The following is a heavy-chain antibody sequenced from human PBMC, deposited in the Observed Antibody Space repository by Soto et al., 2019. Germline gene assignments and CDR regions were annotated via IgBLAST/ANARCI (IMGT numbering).Heavy chain of an antibody. D-gene: IGHD3-9*01. CDR2: INAGNGNT. CDR3: ARDKPYDILTGYYDAFDI. CDR1: GYTFTSYA. J-gene: IGHJ3*02. Sequence: ASVKVSCKASGYTFTSYALHWVGQAPGQRLEWMGWINAGNGNTKYSQKFQGRVTITRDTSASTAYMELSSLRSEDTAVYYCARDKPYDILTGYYDAFDIWVQGTMVTVSS. V-gene: IGHV1-3*01.